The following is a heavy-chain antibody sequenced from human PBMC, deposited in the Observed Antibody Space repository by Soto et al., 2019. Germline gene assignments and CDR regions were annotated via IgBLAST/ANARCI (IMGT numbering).Heavy chain of an antibody. J-gene: IGHJ3*02. Sequence: QVQLQESGPGLVKPSHTLSLTCSVSGASINSGDYFWSWIRQHPGKGLEWLGYIYHRGNTYYNPSLKSRVNISVDTSKNQFSLKMGSVLAADTAVYYSARGRYSYDSDQDGFDIWGQGTMVTVSS. CDR1: GASINSGDYF. D-gene: IGHD3-22*01. CDR3: ARGRYSYDSDQDGFDI. CDR2: IYHRGNT. V-gene: IGHV4-31*02.